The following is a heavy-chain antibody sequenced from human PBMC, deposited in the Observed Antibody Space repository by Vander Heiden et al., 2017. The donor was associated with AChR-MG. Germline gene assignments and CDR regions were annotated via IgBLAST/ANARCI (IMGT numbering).Heavy chain of an antibody. J-gene: IGHJ5*02. CDR2: INPNNGKT. CDR1: GYSFTSYE. D-gene: IGHD3-10*01. Sequence: QVQLLQSGAEVKKPGASVKVSCNTSGYSFTSYEINWVRQAPGQGPEWVGWINPNNGKTAYAEKLQDRISMTRNVSISTVYMELSSLRSDDTAVYYCAKLYGWGTKRVFDPWGQGTLVTVSS. V-gene: IGHV1-8*01. CDR3: AKLYGWGTKRVFDP.